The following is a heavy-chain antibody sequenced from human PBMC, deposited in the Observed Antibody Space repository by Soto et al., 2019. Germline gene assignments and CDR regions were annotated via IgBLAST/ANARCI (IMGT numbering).Heavy chain of an antibody. J-gene: IGHJ3*01. V-gene: IGHV3-23*01. CDR2: ISGSGGSA. Sequence: RRLSCAASGFTFSNYAMNWVRQAPEMGLEWVSVISGSGGSAYYADSVQGRFTISRDNSKNTLYLQMNSLRAEDTAIYYCVREGTDWYSRGSFDFWGRGTMVTVSS. CDR3: VREGTDWYSRGSFDF. CDR1: GFTFSNYA. D-gene: IGHD2-21*02.